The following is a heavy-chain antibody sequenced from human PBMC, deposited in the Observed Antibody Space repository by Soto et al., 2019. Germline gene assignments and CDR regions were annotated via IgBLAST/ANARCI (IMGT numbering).Heavy chain of an antibody. J-gene: IGHJ5*02. Sequence: QLQLQESGPGLVKPSETLSLTCTVSGGSISSGRYYWGWIRQPPGKGLEWIGSIYYSGSTYSNPSLKSRVTVFVDTSKNQCSLRLGSVTAADTAVYYCARHSDCSGGSCYSEYFAVGNWFDPWGQGTLVTVSS. CDR3: ARHSDCSGGSCYSEYFAVGNWFDP. V-gene: IGHV4-39*01. CDR2: IYYSGST. CDR1: GGSISSGRYY. D-gene: IGHD2-15*01.